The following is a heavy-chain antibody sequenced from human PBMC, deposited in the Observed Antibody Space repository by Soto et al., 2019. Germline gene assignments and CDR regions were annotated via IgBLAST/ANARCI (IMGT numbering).Heavy chain of an antibody. V-gene: IGHV1-69*02. D-gene: IGHD3-10*01. CDR3: ASSYGSGYRAFDY. CDR1: GDTFNFYS. J-gene: IGHJ4*02. Sequence: QVQLVQSGAEVKRPGSSVKVSCKASGDTFNFYSINWVRQAPGLGLEWMGRVNPIVSMSNYAQQFQGRVTMTADKSTSPAYMELSSLRSEDTAIYYCASSYGSGYRAFDYWGQGALVTVSS. CDR2: VNPIVSMS.